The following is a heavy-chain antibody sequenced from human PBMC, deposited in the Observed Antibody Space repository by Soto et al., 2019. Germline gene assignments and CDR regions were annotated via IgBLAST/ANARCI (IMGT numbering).Heavy chain of an antibody. CDR1: GCTFSSYG. CDR2: IWYDGSNK. D-gene: IGHD6-13*01. CDR3: ARNDEQLGNFDY. J-gene: IGHJ4*02. Sequence: QVQLVESGGGVVQPGWSLRLSCAASGCTFSSYGMHWVRQAPGKGLEWVAVIWYDGSNKYYADSVKGRFTISRDNSKNTLYLQMNSLRAEDTAVYYCARNDEQLGNFDYWGQGTLVTVSS. V-gene: IGHV3-33*01.